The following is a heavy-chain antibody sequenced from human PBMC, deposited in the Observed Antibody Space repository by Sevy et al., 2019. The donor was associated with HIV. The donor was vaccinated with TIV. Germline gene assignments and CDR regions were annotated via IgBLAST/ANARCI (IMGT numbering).Heavy chain of an antibody. CDR2: FDPEDGET. CDR1: GYTLTELS. D-gene: IGHD3-22*01. CDR3: ATTKDYYDSSGCPFDY. Sequence: ASVKVSCKVSGYTLTELSMHWVRQAPGKGLEWMGSFDPEDGETIYAQKFQGRVTMTEDTSADTAYMELSSLRSEDTPVYFCATTKDYYDSSGCPFDYWGQGTLVTVSS. J-gene: IGHJ4*02. V-gene: IGHV1-24*01.